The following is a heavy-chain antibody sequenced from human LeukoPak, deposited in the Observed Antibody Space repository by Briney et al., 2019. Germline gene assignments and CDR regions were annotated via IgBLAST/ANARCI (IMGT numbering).Heavy chain of an antibody. D-gene: IGHD2-21*01. Sequence: ASVKVSCKTSGYSFTDYYMHWVRQAPGQGLEWMGWINPNSGGTSSAQKFQGRVAMTRDTSITTVYMEVSWLTSDDTAIYYCARADRLHGGPYLIGPWGQGTLVTVSS. CDR1: GYSFTDYY. CDR3: ARADRLHGGPYLIGP. J-gene: IGHJ5*02. V-gene: IGHV1-2*02. CDR2: INPNSGGT.